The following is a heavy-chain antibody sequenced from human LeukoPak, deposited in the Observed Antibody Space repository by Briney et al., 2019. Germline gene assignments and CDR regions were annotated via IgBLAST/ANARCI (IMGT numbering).Heavy chain of an antibody. D-gene: IGHD3-22*01. Sequence: SETLSLTCAVSGASISSFYWSWIRQPPGKGLEWIGYVFYTGDTNYNPSLKSRVTVSLDTFKSQVSLSLTSVTAADTAVYYCARDGDYYDSSGYDYWGQGTLVTVSS. CDR1: GASISSFY. CDR2: VFYTGDT. CDR3: ARDGDYYDSSGYDY. V-gene: IGHV4-59*12. J-gene: IGHJ4*02.